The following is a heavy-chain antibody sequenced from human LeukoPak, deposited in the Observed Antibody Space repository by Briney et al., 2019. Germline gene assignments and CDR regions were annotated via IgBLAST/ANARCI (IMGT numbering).Heavy chain of an antibody. D-gene: IGHD1-14*01. J-gene: IGHJ4*02. CDR2: IRYDGSNK. CDR1: GFTFSNYA. CDR3: AKDSAADTSAFRTLTDF. Sequence: GGSLRLSCAASGFTFSNYAMTWVRQAPGKGLEWVAFIRYDGSNKYYADSVKGRFTISRDNSKNTLYLQMNSLRAEDTALYYCAKDSAADTSAFRTLTDFWGQGTLVTVSS. V-gene: IGHV3-30*02.